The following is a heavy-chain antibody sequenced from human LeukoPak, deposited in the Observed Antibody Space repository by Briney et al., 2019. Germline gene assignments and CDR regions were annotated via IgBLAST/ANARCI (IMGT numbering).Heavy chain of an antibody. Sequence: GGPLRLSCAASGFTFDDYTMHWVRQAPGKGLEWVSLISWDGGNTYYADSVKGRFTISRDNSKNSLYLQMNSLRTEDTALYYCAQGPSGYDYYYYYYMDVWGKGTTVTVSS. V-gene: IGHV3-43*01. CDR3: AQGPSGYDYYYYYYMDV. D-gene: IGHD5-12*01. J-gene: IGHJ6*03. CDR2: ISWDGGNT. CDR1: GFTFDDYT.